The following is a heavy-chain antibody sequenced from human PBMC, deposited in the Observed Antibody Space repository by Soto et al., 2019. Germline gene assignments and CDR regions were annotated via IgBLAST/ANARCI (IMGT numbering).Heavy chain of an antibody. V-gene: IGHV6-1*01. D-gene: IGHD3-22*01. CDR2: TYYRSKWYN. CDR1: GDSVPSNSAA. CDR3: ARITMIVVVITTYFDY. J-gene: IGHJ4*02. Sequence: SQTLSLTCXISGDSVPSNSAAWNWIRQSPSTGLEWLGRTYYRSKWYNDYAVSVKSRITINPDTSKNQFSLQLNSVAPEDTAVYYRARITMIVVVITTYFDYWGQGTLVTVSS.